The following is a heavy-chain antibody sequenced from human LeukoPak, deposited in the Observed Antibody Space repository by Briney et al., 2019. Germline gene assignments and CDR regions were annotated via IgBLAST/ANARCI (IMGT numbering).Heavy chain of an antibody. Sequence: PSETLSLTCAVSGAFISGSNWWSRVRQPPGKGLEWIGEIYHSGNTNYNPSLKSRVTISVDKSKNQFSLKLSSVTAADTAVYYCASASSGWYDAFDVWGQGTMVMVSS. CDR3: ASASSGWYDAFDV. CDR1: GAFISGSNW. D-gene: IGHD6-19*01. V-gene: IGHV4-4*02. CDR2: IYHSGNT. J-gene: IGHJ3*01.